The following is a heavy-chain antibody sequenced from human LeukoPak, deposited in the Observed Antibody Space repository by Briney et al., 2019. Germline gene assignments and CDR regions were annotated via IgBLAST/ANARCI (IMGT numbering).Heavy chain of an antibody. J-gene: IGHJ6*02. CDR1: GFTFSSYG. D-gene: IGHD4-23*01. CDR3: AKEYHPSRTVVIPGAYYYYGMDV. Sequence: GGSLRLSCAASGFTFSSYGTHWVRQAPGKGLEWVAVISYDGSNKYYADSVKGRFTISRDNSKNTLYLQMNSLRAEDTAVYYCAKEYHPSRTVVIPGAYYYYGMDVWGQGTTVTVSS. V-gene: IGHV3-30*18. CDR2: ISYDGSNK.